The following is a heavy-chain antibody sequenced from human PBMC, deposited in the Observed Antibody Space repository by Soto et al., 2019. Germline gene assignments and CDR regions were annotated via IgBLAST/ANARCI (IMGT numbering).Heavy chain of an antibody. Sequence: QVRLEQSGADVKTPGASVKVSCQASGYTFNIYAIHWVRQAPGQRPEWMGWMNAGIGNTEYSPKFHGRVTMTRDRYARAAYMELSGLTSEDTAVYYCARDCTYCGGDTGREAFDIWGQGTMVTVS. CDR2: MNAGIGNT. CDR1: GYTFNIYA. CDR3: ARDCTYCGGDTGREAFDI. J-gene: IGHJ3*02. D-gene: IGHD2-21*01. V-gene: IGHV1-3*01.